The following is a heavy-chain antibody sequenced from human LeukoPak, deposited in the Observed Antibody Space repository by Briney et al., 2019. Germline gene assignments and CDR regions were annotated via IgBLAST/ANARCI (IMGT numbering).Heavy chain of an antibody. V-gene: IGHV3-23*01. Sequence: GGSLRLSCAASEFSFSIYAMSWGRLAPGKGLEWASTISGGASSTYYADSVKGRFTISRDNSNNTVFLQMDSLRVEDTAIYYCAKAARGSSGWGDYFESWGQGTPVTVSS. J-gene: IGHJ4*02. CDR3: AKAARGSSGWGDYFES. CDR2: ISGGASST. D-gene: IGHD6-19*01. CDR1: EFSFSIYA.